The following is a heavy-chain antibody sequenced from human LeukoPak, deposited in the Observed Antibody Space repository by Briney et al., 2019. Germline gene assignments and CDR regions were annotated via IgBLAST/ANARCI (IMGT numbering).Heavy chain of an antibody. CDR3: ARLDCSSDRCGRDDDAFDI. J-gene: IGHJ3*02. V-gene: IGHV5-51*01. D-gene: IGHD2-2*01. Sequence: GESLKISCKGSGYSFTNYWIGWVRQMPGKGLECMGIIYPGDSDTRYSPSFQGQVTISVDKSISTAYLQWSSLKASDTAMYYCARLDCSSDRCGRDDDAFDIWGRGTMVTVSS. CDR1: GYSFTNYW. CDR2: IYPGDSDT.